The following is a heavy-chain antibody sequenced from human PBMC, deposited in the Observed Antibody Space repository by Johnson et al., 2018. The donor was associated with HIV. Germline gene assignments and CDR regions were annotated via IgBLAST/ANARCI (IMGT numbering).Heavy chain of an antibody. J-gene: IGHJ3*02. D-gene: IGHD1-14*01. Sequence: VQLVESGGGLVQPGGSLRLSCAASGFTVSSNYMSWVRQAPGKGLEWVSVLFSGGTTYYADSVKGRFTISRDNSKNTLYLQMNSLRAEDTAVYYCAKPYGNDAFDIWGQGTMVTVSS. CDR1: GFTVSSNY. V-gene: IGHV3-66*02. CDR2: LFSGGTT. CDR3: AKPYGNDAFDI.